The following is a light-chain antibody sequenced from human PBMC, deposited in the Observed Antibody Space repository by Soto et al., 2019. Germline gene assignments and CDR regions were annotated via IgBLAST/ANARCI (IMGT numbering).Light chain of an antibody. J-gene: IGLJ1*01. CDR3: SSYTSSSLPYV. V-gene: IGLV2-14*01. Sequence: QSALPQPASVSGSPVQSITISCTGTSSDVGGYNYVSWYQQHPGKAPKLMIYDVSNRPSGVSNRFSGSKSGNTASLTISGLQAEDEADYYCSSYTSSSLPYVFGTGTKVTVL. CDR1: SSDVGGYNY. CDR2: DVS.